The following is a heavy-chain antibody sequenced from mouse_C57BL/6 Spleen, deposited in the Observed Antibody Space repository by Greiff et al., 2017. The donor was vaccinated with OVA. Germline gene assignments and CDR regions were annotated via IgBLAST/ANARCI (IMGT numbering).Heavy chain of an antibody. J-gene: IGHJ2*01. CDR3: AGDYYGSSYCFDY. D-gene: IGHD1-1*01. CDR2: IYPRSGNT. CDR1: GYTFTSYG. V-gene: IGHV1-81*01. Sequence: QVQLQQSGAELARPGASVKLSCKASGYTFTSYGISWVKQRPGQGLEWIGEIYPRSGNTYYNEKFKGKATLTADKSSSTAYMELRSLTSEDSAVYFCAGDYYGSSYCFDYWGQGTTLTVSS.